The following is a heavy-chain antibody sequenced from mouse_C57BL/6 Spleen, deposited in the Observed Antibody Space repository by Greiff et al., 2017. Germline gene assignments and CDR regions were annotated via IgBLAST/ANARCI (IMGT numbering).Heavy chain of an antibody. V-gene: IGHV14-4*01. CDR1: GFNIKDDY. CDR3: TTRVTTRAMDY. D-gene: IGHD2-2*01. J-gene: IGHJ4*01. Sequence: DVQLQESGAELVRPGASVKLSCTASGFNIKDDYMHWVKQRPEQGLEGIGWIDPENGATEYASKFQGKATITADTSSNTAYLQLSSLTSEDTAVYCCTTRVTTRAMDYWGQGTSVTVSS. CDR2: IDPENGAT.